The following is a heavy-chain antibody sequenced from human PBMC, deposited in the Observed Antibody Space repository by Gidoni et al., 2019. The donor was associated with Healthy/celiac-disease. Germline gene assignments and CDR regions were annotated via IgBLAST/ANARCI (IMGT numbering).Heavy chain of an antibody. CDR2: INPSVGST. CDR1: GYTFTIYY. J-gene: IGHJ6*02. D-gene: IGHD3-3*01. CDR3: ARAKIFGVVITEGYGMDV. Sequence: QVQLVQSGAEVKKPGASVKVSCKASGYTFTIYYMPWVRQAPVQGLEWIGIINPSVGSTSYAQKFQGRVTMTRDTSTITVYMELSSLRSEDTAVYYCARAKIFGVVITEGYGMDVWGQGTTVTVSS. V-gene: IGHV1-46*01.